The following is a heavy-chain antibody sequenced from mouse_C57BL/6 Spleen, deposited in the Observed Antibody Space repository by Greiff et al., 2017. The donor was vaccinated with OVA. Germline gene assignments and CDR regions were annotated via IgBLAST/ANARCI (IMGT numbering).Heavy chain of an antibody. CDR1: GFTFSSYA. V-gene: IGHV5-9-1*02. CDR2: ISSGGDYI. J-gene: IGHJ4*01. D-gene: IGHD1-1*01. Sequence: EVNVVESGEGLVKPGGSLKLSCAASGFTFSSYAMSWVRQTPEKRLEWVAYISSGGDYIYYADTVKGRFTISRDNARNTLYLQMSSLKSEDTAMYYCTRDGGGSSYVYAMDYWGQGTSVTVSS. CDR3: TRDGGGSSYVYAMDY.